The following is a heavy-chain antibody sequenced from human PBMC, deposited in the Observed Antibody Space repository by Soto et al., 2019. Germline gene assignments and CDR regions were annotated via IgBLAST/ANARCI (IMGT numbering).Heavy chain of an antibody. CDR2: ISAYNGNT. D-gene: IGHD3-10*01. V-gene: IGHV1-18*01. J-gene: IGHJ6*02. Sequence: QVQLVQSGAEVKKPGASVKVSCKASGYTFTSYGISWVRQAPGQGLEWMGWISAYNGNTNYAQKVQGRVTMTTDTSTSTAYMELRSLRSDDTAVYYCARDDYGSGSYFYYYYGMDVWGQGTTVTVSS. CDR1: GYTFTSYG. CDR3: ARDDYGSGSYFYYYYGMDV.